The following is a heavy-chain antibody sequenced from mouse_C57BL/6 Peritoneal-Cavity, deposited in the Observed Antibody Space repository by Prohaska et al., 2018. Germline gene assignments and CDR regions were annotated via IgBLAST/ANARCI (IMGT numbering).Heavy chain of an antibody. J-gene: IGHJ2*01. V-gene: IGHV1-52*01. Sequence: QVQLQQPGAEMVRPGSSVKLSCKASGYPFTSYRMHWVKQRPIQGLEWIGNIEHSDSETHYNEKLQEKATLTGDISCSTAYMEFRSPKSEDSAVYYCASLTAQAIHFDYWGQGTTLTVSS. D-gene: IGHD3-2*02. CDR1: GYPFTSYR. CDR3: ASLTAQAIHFDY. CDR2: IEHSDSET.